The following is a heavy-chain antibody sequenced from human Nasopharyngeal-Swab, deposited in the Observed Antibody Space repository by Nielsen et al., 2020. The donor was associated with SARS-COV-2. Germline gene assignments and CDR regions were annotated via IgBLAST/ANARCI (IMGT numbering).Heavy chain of an antibody. V-gene: IGHV1-18*04. Sequence: ASVKVSCKASGYTFTSYGISWVRQAPGQGLEWMGWISAYNGNTNYAQKLQGRVTMTTDTSTSTAYMELGSLRSDDTAVYYCARDTGSGWSDWYFDLWGRGTLVTVSS. CDR1: GYTFTSYG. CDR2: ISAYNGNT. CDR3: ARDTGSGWSDWYFDL. J-gene: IGHJ2*01. D-gene: IGHD6-19*01.